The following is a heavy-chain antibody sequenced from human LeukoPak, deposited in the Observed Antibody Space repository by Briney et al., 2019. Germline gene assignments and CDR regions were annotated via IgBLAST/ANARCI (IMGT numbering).Heavy chain of an antibody. CDR2: ISYDGSNK. V-gene: IGHV3-30*01. D-gene: IGHD2-2*01. CDR1: GFTFSSYA. CDR3: ARGGRSSTSCQDY. Sequence: PGGSPRLSCAASGFTFSSYAMHSVRQAPGKGLEWVAVISYDGSNKNYADSVKGRFTISRDNSKNTLYLQMNSLRAEDTAVYYCARGGRSSTSCQDYWGQGTLVTVSS. J-gene: IGHJ4*02.